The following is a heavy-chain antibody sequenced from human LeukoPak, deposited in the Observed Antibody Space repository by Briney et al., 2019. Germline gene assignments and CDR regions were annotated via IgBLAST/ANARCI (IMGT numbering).Heavy chain of an antibody. Sequence: GGSLRLSCAASGFTFSNYWMHWVRQTPGKGLEWVSIISSGSSAIFSADALKGRFTISRDDAKNLLYLDMNSLRAEDTAVYYCARGHTAVTRHFDFWGQGTLVTVSS. CDR2: ISSGSSAI. V-gene: IGHV3-21*01. CDR3: ARGHTAVTRHFDF. J-gene: IGHJ4*02. D-gene: IGHD4-17*01. CDR1: GFTFSNYW.